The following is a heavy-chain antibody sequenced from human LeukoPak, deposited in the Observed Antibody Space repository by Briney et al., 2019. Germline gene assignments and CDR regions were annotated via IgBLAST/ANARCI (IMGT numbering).Heavy chain of an antibody. D-gene: IGHD3-10*01. CDR1: GFTFSSCA. CDR3: ATSAYYGSGSYSNH. J-gene: IGHJ5*02. V-gene: IGHV3-23*01. Sequence: GGSLRLSCAASGFTFSSCAMSWVRQAPGKGLEWVSAISGSGSSTYYADSVKGRFTISRDNSKNTVYLQMNSLSGEDTAVYYCATSAYYGSGSYSNHWGQGTLVTVSS. CDR2: ISGSGSST.